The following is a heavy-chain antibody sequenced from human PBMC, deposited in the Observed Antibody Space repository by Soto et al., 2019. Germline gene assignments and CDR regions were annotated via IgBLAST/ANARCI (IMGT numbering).Heavy chain of an antibody. CDR2: IYWNDDG. CDR1: GFSLNTAGMG. D-gene: IGHD1-7*01. V-gene: IGHV2-5*01. J-gene: IGHJ4*01. Sequence: QITLKESGPTLVKPTQTLTLTCSFSGFSLNTAGMGVGWIRQPPGKALEWLALIYWNDDGRYNPSLKSRITISPDPSKTQVVLTMTNIDPVDTATYSCPLLYNWNYITPFDYWGRGILVSVSS. CDR3: PLLYNWNYITPFDY.